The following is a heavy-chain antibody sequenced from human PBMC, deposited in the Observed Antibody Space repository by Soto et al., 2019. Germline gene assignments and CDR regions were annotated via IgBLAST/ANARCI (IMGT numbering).Heavy chain of an antibody. CDR3: SHTTDNRSFLTS. CDR1: GFSLSGYGGR. Sequence: SGPTLVNPTETLTLTCRFSGFSLSGYGGRVIWFGQPPGETLEWLELIHWNDDKRYSPYLKSRLTITKDTSKNQVGVTLNNLDPFGTGTYFCSHTTDNRSFLTSWGQRTPVNVSS. J-gene: IGHJ5*02. D-gene: IGHD3-9*01. V-gene: IGHV2-5*01. CDR2: IHWNDDK.